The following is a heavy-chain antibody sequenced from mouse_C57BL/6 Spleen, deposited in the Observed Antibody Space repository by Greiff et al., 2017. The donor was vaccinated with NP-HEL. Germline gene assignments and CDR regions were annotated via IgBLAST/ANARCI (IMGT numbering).Heavy chain of an antibody. V-gene: IGHV1-61*01. CDR1: GYTFTSYW. J-gene: IGHJ3*01. Sequence: QVQLQQPGAELVRPGSSVKLSCKASGYTFTSYWMDWVKQRPGQGLEWIGNIYPSDSETHYNQKFKDKATLTVDKSSSTAYMQLSSLTSEDSAVCYCARSGEGAWFAYWGQGTLVTVSA. D-gene: IGHD3-2*02. CDR2: IYPSDSET. CDR3: ARSGEGAWFAY.